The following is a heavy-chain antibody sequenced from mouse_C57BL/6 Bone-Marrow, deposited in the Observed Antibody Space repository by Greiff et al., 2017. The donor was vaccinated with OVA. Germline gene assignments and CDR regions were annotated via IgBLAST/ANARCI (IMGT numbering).Heavy chain of an antibody. J-gene: IGHJ2*01. CDR1: GYTFTSYG. CDR2: IYPGSGNT. Sequence: VQLQQSGAELARPGASVKLSCKASGYTFTSYGISWVKQRTGQGLEWIGEIYPGSGNTYYNEKFKGKATLTADKSSSTAYMELRSLTSEDSAVYFCAREGGLRRFDYWGQGTTLTVSS. CDR3: AREGGLRRFDY. V-gene: IGHV1-81*01. D-gene: IGHD2-2*01.